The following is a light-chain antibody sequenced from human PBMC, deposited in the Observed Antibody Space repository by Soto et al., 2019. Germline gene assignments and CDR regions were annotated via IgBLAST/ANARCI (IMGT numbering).Light chain of an antibody. CDR2: AAS. J-gene: IGKJ1*01. V-gene: IGKV1-39*01. CDR3: QQSYNTPWT. Sequence: DVQMTQSPSSLSASVGDRVTITCRASQSISNSLNWYQQKPGRAPRLLIYAASSLQSGVPSRFRGSGSGTHFTLTISSLQPEDFATYLCQQSYNTPWTFGQGTKVEIK. CDR1: QSISNS.